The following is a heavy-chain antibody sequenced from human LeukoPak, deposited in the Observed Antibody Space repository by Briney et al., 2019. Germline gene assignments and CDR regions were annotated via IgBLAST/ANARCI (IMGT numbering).Heavy chain of an antibody. CDR1: LWSYRGYY. J-gene: IGHJ4*02. CDR2: INHSGCT. CDR3: LTLLEESRGYIDH. Sequence: SQTFPGSLWSYRGYYWSGMGQPRGKGLEGIGDINHSGCTKYNPSLKSRVTISVDTSKNQFSLKMRSVACVDTAVYYCLTLLEESRGYIDHWGQGTLVTVSS. V-gene: IGHV4-34*01. D-gene: IGHD3-3*01.